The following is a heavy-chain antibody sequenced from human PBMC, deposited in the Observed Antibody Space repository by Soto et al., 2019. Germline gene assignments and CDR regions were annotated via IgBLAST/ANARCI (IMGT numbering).Heavy chain of an antibody. V-gene: IGHV3-23*01. D-gene: IGHD3-3*01. CDR2: ISGSGGST. Sequence: GGSLRLSCAASGFTFSSYAMSWVRQAPGKGLEWVSAISGSGGSTYYADSVKGRFTISRDNSKNTLYLQMNSLRAEDTAVYYCAKLQFRRGRFLEWLLRNFDYWGQGTLVTVSS. CDR3: AKLQFRRGRFLEWLLRNFDY. J-gene: IGHJ4*02. CDR1: GFTFSSYA.